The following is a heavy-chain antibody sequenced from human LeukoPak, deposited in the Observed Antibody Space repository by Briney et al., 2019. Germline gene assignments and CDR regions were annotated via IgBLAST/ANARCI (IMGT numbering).Heavy chain of an antibody. D-gene: IGHD3-3*01. CDR2: MNPNSGNT. J-gene: IGHJ6*03. Sequence: ASVKVSCKASGYTFTSYDINWVRQATGQGLEWMEWMNPNSGNTGYAQKFQGRVTMTRDTSISTAYMELSSLRSEDTAVYYCAKRGDFWSGYYTDYYYYMDVWGKGTTVTVSS. CDR1: GYTFTSYD. V-gene: IGHV1-8*01. CDR3: AKRGDFWSGYYTDYYYYMDV.